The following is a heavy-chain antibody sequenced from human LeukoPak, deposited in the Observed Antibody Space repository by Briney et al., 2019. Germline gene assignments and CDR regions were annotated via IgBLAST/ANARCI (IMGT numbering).Heavy chain of an antibody. CDR2: IGSSGTPR. CDR1: GFPFSFYE. Sequence: PGGSLRLSCTVSGFPFSFYEMNWVGQAQGKGREWVSNIGSSGTPRYYAESVKGRFSISRDNAENSLFLQMNSLRVEDTGIYYCALLAVASDFDYWGQGALVTVSS. D-gene: IGHD6-19*01. CDR3: ALLAVASDFDY. V-gene: IGHV3-48*03. J-gene: IGHJ4*02.